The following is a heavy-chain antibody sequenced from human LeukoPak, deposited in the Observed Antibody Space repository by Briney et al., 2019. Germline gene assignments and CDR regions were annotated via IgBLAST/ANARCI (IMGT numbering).Heavy chain of an antibody. Sequence: SETLSLTCTVSGASVGSAGYHWSWIRQPPGGGLEWIGYIYYISNTNYNPSLKSRVTMSVDPSKNQFSLKLNSVTAADSAVYYCARTQSQSGSYRYYFGYWGQGTLVTVSS. V-gene: IGHV4-61*08. CDR2: IYYISNT. J-gene: IGHJ4*02. CDR3: ARTQSQSGSYRYYFGY. CDR1: GASVGSAGYH. D-gene: IGHD1-26*01.